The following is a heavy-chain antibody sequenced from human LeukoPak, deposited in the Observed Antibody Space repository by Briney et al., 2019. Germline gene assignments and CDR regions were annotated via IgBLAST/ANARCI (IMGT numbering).Heavy chain of an antibody. D-gene: IGHD3-10*01. J-gene: IGHJ4*02. CDR3: ARAIITPMAPNPNFDY. V-gene: IGHV3-48*02. CDR2: ISSSSSTI. Sequence: GRSLRLSCAASGFTFGSYSMNWVRQAPGKGLEWVSYISSSSSTIYYADSVRGRFTISRDNAKNSLYLQMNSLRDEDTAVYYCARAIITPMAPNPNFDYWGQGTLVTVSS. CDR1: GFTFGSYS.